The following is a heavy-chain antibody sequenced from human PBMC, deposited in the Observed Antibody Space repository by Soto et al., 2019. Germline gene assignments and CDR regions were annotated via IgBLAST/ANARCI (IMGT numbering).Heavy chain of an antibody. CDR2: INAGNGNT. CDR3: ARGGGGFYDFGSVYSWGADYYYMDV. Sequence: ASVKVSCKASGYSFTSYAMHLVRQAPGQRLEWMGWINAGNGNTKYSQKFQGRVTITRDTSASTAYMELSSLRSEDTAVYYCARGGGGFYDFGSVYSWGADYYYMDVGGKGTTVPVSS. CDR1: GYSFTSYA. V-gene: IGHV1-3*01. J-gene: IGHJ6*03. D-gene: IGHD3-3*01.